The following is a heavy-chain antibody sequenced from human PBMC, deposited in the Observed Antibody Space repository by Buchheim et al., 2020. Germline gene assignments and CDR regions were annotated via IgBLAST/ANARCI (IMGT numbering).Heavy chain of an antibody. J-gene: IGHJ6*01. CDR3: ARLKGDCSGGSCYSGFYYYYGMDV. CDR1: GGSISSYY. CDR2: IYYSGST. D-gene: IGHD2-15*01. Sequence: QVQLQESGPGLVKPSETLSLTCTVSGGSISSYYWSWIRQPPGKGLEWIGYIYYSGSTNYNPSLKSRVTIPVDTSKNQFSLKLSSVTAADTAVYYCARLKGDCSGGSCYSGFYYYYGMDVWGQGTT. V-gene: IGHV4-59*08.